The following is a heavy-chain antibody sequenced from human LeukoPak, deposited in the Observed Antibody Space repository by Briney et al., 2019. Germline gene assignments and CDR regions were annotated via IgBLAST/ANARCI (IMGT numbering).Heavy chain of an antibody. CDR1: GGTFISYA. CDR3: AHIFTGEGGEDDY. V-gene: IGHV1-69*01. D-gene: IGHD3-16*01. J-gene: IGHJ4*02. CDR2: IIPIFGTA. Sequence: SVKVSCKASGGTFISYAISWVRQAPGQGLEWMGGIIPIFGTANYAQKFQGRVTITADESTSTAYMELSSLRSEDTAVYYCAHIFTGEGGEDDYWGQGTLVTVSS.